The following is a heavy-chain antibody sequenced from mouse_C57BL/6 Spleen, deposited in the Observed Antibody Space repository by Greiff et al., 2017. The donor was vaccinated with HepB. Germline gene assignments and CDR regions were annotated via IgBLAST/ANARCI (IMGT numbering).Heavy chain of an antibody. D-gene: IGHD2-3*01. Sequence: SSFNLSFNSSFYTFTSYLMDLVKQSPLQFLEWIGNIYPSYSETHYNQKFKDKATLTVDKSSSTAYMQLSSLTSEDSAVYYCAREGYDGYSLAYWGQGTLVTVSA. J-gene: IGHJ3*01. CDR3: AREGYDGYSLAY. CDR1: FYTFTSYL. CDR2: IYPSYSET. V-gene: IGHV1-61*01.